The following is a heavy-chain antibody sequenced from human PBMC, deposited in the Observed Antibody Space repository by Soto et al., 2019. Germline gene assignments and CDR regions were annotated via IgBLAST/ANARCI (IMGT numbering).Heavy chain of an antibody. CDR3: TTDLWFGELLPGWFDP. CDR1: GFTFSNAW. V-gene: IGHV3-15*01. D-gene: IGHD3-10*01. Sequence: GGSLRLSCAASGFTFSNAWMSWVRQAPGKGLEWVGRIKSKTDGGTTDYAAPVKGRFTISRDDSKNTLYLQMNSLKTEDTAVYYCTTDLWFGELLPGWFDPWGQGTLVTVSS. J-gene: IGHJ5*02. CDR2: IKSKTDGGTT.